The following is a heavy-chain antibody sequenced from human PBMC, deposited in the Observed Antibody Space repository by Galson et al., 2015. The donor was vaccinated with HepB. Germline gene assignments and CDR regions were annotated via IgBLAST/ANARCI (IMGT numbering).Heavy chain of an antibody. J-gene: IGHJ6*02. CDR3: ARLGWLRYYYGMDV. D-gene: IGHD5-12*01. CDR1: GGSFSGYY. Sequence: ETLSLTRAVYGGSFSGYYWSWIRQPPGKGLEWIGEINHSGSTNYNPSLKSRVTISVDTSKNQFSLKLSSVTAADTAVYYCARLGWLRYYYGMDVWGQGTTVTVSS. CDR2: INHSGST. V-gene: IGHV4-34*01.